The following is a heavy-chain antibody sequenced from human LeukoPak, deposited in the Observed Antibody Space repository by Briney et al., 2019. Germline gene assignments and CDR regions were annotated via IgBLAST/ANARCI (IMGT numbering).Heavy chain of an antibody. D-gene: IGHD2-2*01. CDR1: GFTFSSHA. CDR2: ISDNGDIT. V-gene: IGHV3-23*01. CDR3: ARALTTSWYYFDY. J-gene: IGHJ4*02. Sequence: QPGGSLRLSCAASGFTFSSHAMSWVRQAPGKGLECVSCISDNGDITYYADSVKGRLTISRDNAKNPLYLQMNSLRAEDTAVYYCARALTTSWYYFDYWGQGTLVTVSS.